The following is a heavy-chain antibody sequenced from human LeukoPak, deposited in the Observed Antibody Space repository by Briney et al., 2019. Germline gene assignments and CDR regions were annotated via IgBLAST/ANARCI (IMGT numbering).Heavy chain of an antibody. D-gene: IGHD6-13*01. J-gene: IGHJ4*02. CDR1: GGSISSYY. CDR2: IYYSGST. CDR3: AREGYASSQPDY. V-gene: IGHV4-59*01. Sequence: PSETLSLTCTVSGGSISSYYWSWIRQPPGKGLEWIGYIYYSGSTNYNPSLKSRVTISVDTSKNQFSLKLSSVTAADTAVYYCAREGYASSQPDYWGQGTLVTVSS.